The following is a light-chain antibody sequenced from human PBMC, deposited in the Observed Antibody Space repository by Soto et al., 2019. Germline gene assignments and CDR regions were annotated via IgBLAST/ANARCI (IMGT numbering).Light chain of an antibody. CDR1: QSIRANY. V-gene: IGKV3-20*01. CDR2: GVS. Sequence: EIVLTQSPGTVSLSPGDRATLSCRASQSIRANYLAWYQQKPGQAPRLLIYGVSIRATGIPDRFAGSGSGPDFTLTISRLEPEDFAVYYCHQYGVLPKTFGQGTTVEIK. CDR3: HQYGVLPKT. J-gene: IGKJ1*01.